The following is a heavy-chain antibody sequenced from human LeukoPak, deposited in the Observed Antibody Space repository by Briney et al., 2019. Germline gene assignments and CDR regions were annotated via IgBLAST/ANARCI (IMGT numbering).Heavy chain of an antibody. Sequence: SETLSLTCSVSGDSISSRTCYWGWIRQPPGKGLEWIVSIYHSGTTYYNPSLTSRFTISIDRSKNQFSLKLTPVTAADTAVYYCARDRHHRFGELFPWGPGTRVTVSS. CDR1: GDSISSRTCY. V-gene: IGHV4-39*02. D-gene: IGHD3-10*01. CDR3: ARDRHHRFGELFP. CDR2: IYHSGTT. J-gene: IGHJ4*02.